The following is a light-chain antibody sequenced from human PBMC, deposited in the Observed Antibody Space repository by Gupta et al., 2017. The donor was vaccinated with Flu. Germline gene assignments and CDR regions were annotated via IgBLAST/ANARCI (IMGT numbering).Light chain of an antibody. V-gene: IGLV4-69*01. CDR2: LKGDGRH. J-gene: IGLJ2*01. Sequence: QVVLPQSPSATASLGASVKLTCPLSSWHSTYDIAWHKHQPKKGPRYLMTLKGDGRHNKGDGIPDRFSGSSSGADSYLSISSLQAEDEADYYCQTWGTGYVVFGGGTKLTVL. CDR3: QTWGTGYVV. CDR1: SWHSTYD.